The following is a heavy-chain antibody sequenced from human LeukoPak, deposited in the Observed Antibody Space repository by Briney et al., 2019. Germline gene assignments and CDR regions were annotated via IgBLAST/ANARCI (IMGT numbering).Heavy chain of an antibody. J-gene: IGHJ4*02. Sequence: SETLSLTCTVSGVSVSGSDYYWTWMRQPPGKGPEWIGSIYYSGSTYYSPSLKSRVTISVDTSKNQFSLKLTSVTAADTAVYYCASYDRPRYFDYWGQGALVTVSS. CDR3: ASYDRPRYFDY. CDR2: IYYSGST. V-gene: IGHV4-39*01. D-gene: IGHD3-9*01. CDR1: GVSVSGSDYY.